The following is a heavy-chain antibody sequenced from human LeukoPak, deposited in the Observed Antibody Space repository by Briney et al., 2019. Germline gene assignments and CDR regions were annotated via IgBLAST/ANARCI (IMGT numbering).Heavy chain of an antibody. J-gene: IGHJ4*02. D-gene: IGHD3-10*01. CDR3: ARGEIYGSGSYRKNYFDY. CDR2: ISAYNGNT. CDR1: GYTFTSYG. Sequence: ASVKVSCKASGYTFTSYGISWVRQAPGQGLEWMGWISAYNGNTNYAQKLQGRVTMTTDTSTSTAYMELRSLRSDGTAVYYCARGEIYGSGSYRKNYFDYWGQGTLVTVST. V-gene: IGHV1-18*01.